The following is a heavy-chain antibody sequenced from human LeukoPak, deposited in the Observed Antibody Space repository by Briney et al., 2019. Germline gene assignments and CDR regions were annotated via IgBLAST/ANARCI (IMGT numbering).Heavy chain of an antibody. J-gene: IGHJ4*02. D-gene: IGHD2-2*01. Sequence: SETLSLTCAVYGGSFSGYYWSWIRQPAGKGLEWIGRIYTSGSTNYNPSLKSRVTMSVDTSKNQFSLKLSSVTAADTAVYYCARASLLSPYCSSTSCPRRPFDYWGQGTLVTVSS. V-gene: IGHV4-59*10. CDR2: IYTSGST. CDR3: ARASLLSPYCSSTSCPRRPFDY. CDR1: GGSFSGYY.